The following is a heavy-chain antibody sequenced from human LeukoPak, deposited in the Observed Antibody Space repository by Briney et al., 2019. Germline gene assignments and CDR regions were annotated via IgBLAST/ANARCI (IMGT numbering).Heavy chain of an antibody. V-gene: IGHV4-34*01. CDR3: ARELAPFDY. Sequence: SETLSLTCAVYGGSFSGYYWSWIRQPPGKGLEWIGEINHSGSTNYNPSLKSRVTISVDTSMNQFSLKLSSVTAADTAVYYCARELAPFDYWGQGTLVTVSS. CDR1: GGSFSGYY. J-gene: IGHJ4*02. CDR2: INHSGST.